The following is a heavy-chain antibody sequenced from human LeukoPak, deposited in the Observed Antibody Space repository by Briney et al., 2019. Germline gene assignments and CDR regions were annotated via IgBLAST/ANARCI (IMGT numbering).Heavy chain of an antibody. CDR3: AREDRHMNWFDP. V-gene: IGHV1-2*06. J-gene: IGHJ5*02. CDR2: INPNSGGT. CDR1: GYTFTGYY. Sequence: GASVKVSCKASGYTFTGYYMHWVRQAPGQGLEWMGRINPNSGGTNYAQKFQGRVTMTRDTSISTAYMELRSLRSDDTAVYYCAREDRHMNWFDPWGQGTLVTVSS.